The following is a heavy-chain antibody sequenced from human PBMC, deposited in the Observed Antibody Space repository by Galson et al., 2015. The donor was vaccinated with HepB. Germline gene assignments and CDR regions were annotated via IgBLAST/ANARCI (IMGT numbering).Heavy chain of an antibody. CDR3: AKDQPSYYDGSGYYHPATSFDY. V-gene: IGHV3-23*01. Sequence: SLRLSCAASGFTFSSYAMSWVRQAPGKGLEWVSAISGSGGSTYYADSVKGRFTISRDNSKNTLYLQMNSLRAEDTAVYYCAKDQPSYYDGSGYYHPATSFDYWGQGTLVTVSS. J-gene: IGHJ4*02. CDR1: GFTFSSYA. CDR2: ISGSGGST. D-gene: IGHD3-22*01.